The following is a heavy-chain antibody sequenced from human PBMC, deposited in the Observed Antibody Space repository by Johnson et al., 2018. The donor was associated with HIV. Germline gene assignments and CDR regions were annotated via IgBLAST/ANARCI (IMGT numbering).Heavy chain of an antibody. Sequence: VQVVESGGGVVQPGGSLRLSCAASGFTFSSYGMHWVRQAPGKGLEWVGFIRRKTYGGTTEYAASVKGRFTSSRDDSKSIAYLQMNSLESEDTAVYFCSRYSSSSWGTPAFDIWGQGTMVTVSS. CDR1: GFTFSSYG. D-gene: IGHD6-6*01. CDR2: IRRKTYGGTT. CDR3: SRYSSSSWGTPAFDI. V-gene: IGHV3-49*04. J-gene: IGHJ3*02.